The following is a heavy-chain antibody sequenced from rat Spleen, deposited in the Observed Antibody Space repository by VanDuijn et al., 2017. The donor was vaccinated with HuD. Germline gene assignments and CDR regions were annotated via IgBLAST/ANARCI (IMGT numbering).Heavy chain of an antibody. Sequence: EVQLVESGGGLVQPGRSMKLSCVASGFTFSDYYMAWVRQAPTMGLEWVASISTGGGNTYYRDSVKGRFTISRDNAQSTLYLQMDSLRSEDTATYYCARHGDQLFDFWGPGTMVTVSS. CDR2: ISTGGGNT. V-gene: IGHV5-25*01. CDR3: ARHGDQLFDF. CDR1: GFTFSDYY. D-gene: IGHD4-2*01. J-gene: IGHJ1*01.